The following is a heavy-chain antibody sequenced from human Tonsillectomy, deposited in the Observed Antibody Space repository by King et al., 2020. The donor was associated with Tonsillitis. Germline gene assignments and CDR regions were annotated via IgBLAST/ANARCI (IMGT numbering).Heavy chain of an antibody. Sequence: VQLVESGGGLVQPGGSLRLSCAASGFTFSSYVISWVRQAPGKGLEWVSAISGSGGSTYNADSVKGRFTISRNNSKNTLYLQMNSLRAEDTAVYYCSTIYFGEYYYDSIGIYPDSWGQGTLVTVSS. CDR3: STIYFGEYYYDSIGIYPDS. V-gene: IGHV3-23*04. J-gene: IGHJ4*02. CDR1: GFTFSSYV. D-gene: IGHD3-22*01. CDR2: ISGSGGST.